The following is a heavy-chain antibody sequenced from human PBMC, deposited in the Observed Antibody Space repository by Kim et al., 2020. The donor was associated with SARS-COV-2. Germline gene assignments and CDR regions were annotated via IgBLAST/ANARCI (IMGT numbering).Heavy chain of an antibody. J-gene: IGHJ4*02. CDR3: ARDLNSSGGGTY. D-gene: IGHD6-19*01. V-gene: IGHV1-69*13. CDR2: IIPIFGTA. CDR1: GGTFSSYA. Sequence: SVKVSCKASGGTFSSYAISWVRQAPGQGLEWMGGIIPIFGTANYAQKFQGRVTITADESTSTAYMELSSLRSEDTAVYYCARDLNSSGGGTYWGQGTLVTVSS.